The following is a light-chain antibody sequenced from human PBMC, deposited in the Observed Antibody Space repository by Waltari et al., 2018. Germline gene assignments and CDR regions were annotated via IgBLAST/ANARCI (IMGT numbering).Light chain of an antibody. J-gene: IGLJ7*01. V-gene: IGLV1-51*02. Sequence: QSVFTQPPSVSAAPGQRVTISGSGVSSNIGHNYVSWYRQFPGPAPKLLISENSGRPSGIPGRFSGSKSGTSATLDITGLQAGDEADYYCGTWDSSLSGAVFGGGTHLTVL. CDR2: ENS. CDR3: GTWDSSLSGAV. CDR1: SSNIGHNY.